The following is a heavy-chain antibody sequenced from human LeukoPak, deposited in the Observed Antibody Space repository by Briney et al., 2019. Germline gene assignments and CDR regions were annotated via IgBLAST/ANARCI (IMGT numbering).Heavy chain of an antibody. CDR3: ASGYCSGGSCHHDY. D-gene: IGHD2-15*01. J-gene: IGHJ4*02. CDR1: GFTFSSYG. Sequence: GGSLRLSCAASGFTFSSYGMHWVRQAPGKGLEWVAVIWYDGSNKYYADSVKGRFTISRDNSKNTLYLQMNSLRAEDMAVYYCASGYCSGGSCHHDYWGQGTLVTVSS. V-gene: IGHV3-33*01. CDR2: IWYDGSNK.